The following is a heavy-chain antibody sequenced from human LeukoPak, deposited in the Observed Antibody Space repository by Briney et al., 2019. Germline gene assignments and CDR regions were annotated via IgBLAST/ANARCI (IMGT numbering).Heavy chain of an antibody. V-gene: IGHV3-23*01. CDR2: ISGGGDNT. CDR3: AKFEGALLGNYYMDV. J-gene: IGHJ6*03. Sequence: GGSLRLSCAVSGFPFSDFAMSWVRQAPGKGLEWVSTISGGGDNTYFADSVKGRFTISRDNSKNTLFPQMVSLRAEDTAVYYCAKFEGALLGNYYMDVWGKGTTVTVSS. CDR1: GFPFSDFA.